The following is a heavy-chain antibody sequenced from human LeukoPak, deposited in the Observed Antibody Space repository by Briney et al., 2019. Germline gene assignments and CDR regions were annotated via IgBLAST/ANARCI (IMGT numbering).Heavy chain of an antibody. CDR1: GGSFSGYY. CDR2: INHSGST. CDR3: ARDHYSGGYYTLGWFDP. Sequence: SETLSLTCAVYGGSFSGYYWSWIRQPPGKGLEWIGEINHSGSTNYNPSLKRRVTISVDTSKNQFSLKLSSVTAADTAVYYCARDHYSGGYYTLGWFDPWGQGTLVTVSS. D-gene: IGHD3-22*01. J-gene: IGHJ5*02. V-gene: IGHV4-34*01.